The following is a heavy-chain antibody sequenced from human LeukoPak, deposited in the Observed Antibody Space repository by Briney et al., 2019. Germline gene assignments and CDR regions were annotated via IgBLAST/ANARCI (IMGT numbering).Heavy chain of an antibody. Sequence: SETLSLTCTVSGYSISSGYYWGWIRQPPGKGLEWIGSIYHSGSTYYNPSLKSRVTISVDTSKNQFSLKLSSVTAADTAVYYCARVDSSSSHIDYWGQGTLVTVSS. CDR1: GYSISSGYY. V-gene: IGHV4-38-2*02. D-gene: IGHD6-6*01. J-gene: IGHJ4*02. CDR3: ARVDSSSSHIDY. CDR2: IYHSGST.